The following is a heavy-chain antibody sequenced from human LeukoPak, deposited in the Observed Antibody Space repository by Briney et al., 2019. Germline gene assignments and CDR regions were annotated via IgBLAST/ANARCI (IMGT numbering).Heavy chain of an antibody. CDR1: GFTFSSYW. CDR3: AGRGIGSSWDY. V-gene: IGHV3-7*02. CDR2: IKQDGSQK. D-gene: IGHD6-13*01. Sequence: GGSLRLSCAASGFTFSSYWMSWVRQAPGKGLEWVANIKQDGSQKYYVDSVKGRFTISRDNARNSLYLQMNSLRAEDTAVYYCAGRGIGSSWDYWGQGTLVTVSS. J-gene: IGHJ4*02.